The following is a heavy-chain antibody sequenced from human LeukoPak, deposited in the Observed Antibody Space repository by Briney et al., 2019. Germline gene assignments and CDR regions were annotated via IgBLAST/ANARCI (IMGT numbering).Heavy chain of an antibody. CDR3: ARAKDYVWGSYPTRGAFDI. CDR2: IYYSGST. J-gene: IGHJ3*02. CDR1: GGSITSYY. D-gene: IGHD3-16*01. V-gene: IGHV4-59*08. Sequence: PSETLPLTCTVSGGSITSYYWSWIRQPPGKGLEWIGYIYYSGSTNYNPSLKSRVTISVDTSKNQFSLKLSSVTAADTAVYYCARAKDYVWGSYPTRGAFDIWGQGTMVTVSS.